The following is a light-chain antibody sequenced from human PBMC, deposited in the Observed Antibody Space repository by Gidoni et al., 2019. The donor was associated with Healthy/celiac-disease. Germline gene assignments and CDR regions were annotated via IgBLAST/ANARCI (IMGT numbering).Light chain of an antibody. CDR2: WAS. J-gene: IGKJ3*01. Sequence: DIVMTQSPDSLAVSLGERATINCKSSQSVLYSCNNNNYVAWYQQKPGQPPKLLIYWASTRESGVPDRFSGSGSGTDFNLTISSLQAEDVAVYYCQKYYSTPVTFGPGTKVDVK. CDR1: QSVLYSCNNNNY. CDR3: QKYYSTPVT. V-gene: IGKV4-1*01.